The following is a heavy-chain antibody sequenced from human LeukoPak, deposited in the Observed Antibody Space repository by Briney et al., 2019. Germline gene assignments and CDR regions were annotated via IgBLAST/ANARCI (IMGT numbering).Heavy chain of an antibody. CDR2: IYPSDSDT. D-gene: IGHD1-1*01. CDR1: GYRFTYYW. V-gene: IGHV5-51*01. Sequence: GESLKISCKGSGYRFTYYWIGWVRQMPGKGLEWMGIIYPSDSDTRYRPSFQGQVTISVGKSISTAYLQWSSLKASDTAMYYCARQDGNSKYYFDYWGQGTLVTVSS. J-gene: IGHJ4*02. CDR3: ARQDGNSKYYFDY.